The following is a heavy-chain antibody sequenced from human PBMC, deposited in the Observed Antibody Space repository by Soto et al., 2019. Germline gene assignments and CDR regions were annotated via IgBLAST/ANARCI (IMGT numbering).Heavy chain of an antibody. CDR2: IVLGNGNT. J-gene: IGHJ5*02. CDR1: GFTFSSSA. Sequence: QMHLVQSGPEVKRPGTSLKVSCKASGFTFSSSAVQWVRQARGQRLEWIGWIVLGNGNTNYAKKFQERVTITRDMSTSTAYMEVRSLTSDDTAVYYCATRIGNIGWYWLDTWGQGTLVTVSS. CDR3: ATRIGNIGWYWLDT. D-gene: IGHD6-19*01. V-gene: IGHV1-58*01.